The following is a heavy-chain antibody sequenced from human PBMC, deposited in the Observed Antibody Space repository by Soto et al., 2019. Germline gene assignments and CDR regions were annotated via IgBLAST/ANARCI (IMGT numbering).Heavy chain of an antibody. V-gene: IGHV1-69*13. CDR3: AREDCSGGSCYAFVLDP. CDR1: GGTFSSYA. D-gene: IGHD2-15*01. CDR2: IIPIFGTA. Sequence: SVKVSCKASGGTFSSYAISWVRQAPGQGLEWMGGIIPIFGTANYAQKFQGRVTITADESTSTAYMELSSLRSEDTAVYYCAREDCSGGSCYAFVLDPWGQGTLVTVSS. J-gene: IGHJ5*02.